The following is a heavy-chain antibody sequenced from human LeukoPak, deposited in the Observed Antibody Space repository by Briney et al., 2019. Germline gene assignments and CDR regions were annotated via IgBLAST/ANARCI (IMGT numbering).Heavy chain of an antibody. Sequence: SETLSLTCTVSGGSISSGGYYWSWIRQPPGKGLEWIGYIYHSGSTYYNLSLKSRVTISVDRSKNQFSLKLSSVTAADTAVYYCSSRYYDSSGPPFDYWGQGTLVTVSS. CDR1: GGSISSGGYY. CDR3: SSRYYDSSGPPFDY. CDR2: IYHSGST. J-gene: IGHJ4*02. D-gene: IGHD3-22*01. V-gene: IGHV4-30-2*01.